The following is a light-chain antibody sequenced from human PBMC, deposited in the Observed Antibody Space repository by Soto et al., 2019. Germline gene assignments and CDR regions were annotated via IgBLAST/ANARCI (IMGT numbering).Light chain of an antibody. CDR2: GAS. V-gene: IGKV3-20*01. CDR3: EQYGSSPPSI. CDR1: QSVSSSY. Sequence: ELVLTQSPGTLSLSPGERATLSCRASQSVSSSYLAWYQQKHGQAPRLLLYGASSRATGIPDRFSGSGSGIDFTLTSSRPEPEDFAVYYGEQYGSSPPSIFGQGTKLESK. J-gene: IGKJ2*01.